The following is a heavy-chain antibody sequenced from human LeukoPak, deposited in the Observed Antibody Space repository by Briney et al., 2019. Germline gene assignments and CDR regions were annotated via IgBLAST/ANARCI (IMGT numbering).Heavy chain of an antibody. D-gene: IGHD3-10*01. J-gene: IGHJ5*02. CDR2: IDWDDDK. CDR3: ARMRYYYGSIDH. V-gene: IGHV2-70*01. Sequence: ESGPALVNPTPPLTLTCTFSGFSRRTSGMCVSWIRQPPEKALEWLALIDWDDDKYYSTSLKIRLTISKDTSKNQVVLTMTNMDPVDTATYYCARMRYYYGSIDHWGQGTLVTVSS. CDR1: GFSRRTSGMC.